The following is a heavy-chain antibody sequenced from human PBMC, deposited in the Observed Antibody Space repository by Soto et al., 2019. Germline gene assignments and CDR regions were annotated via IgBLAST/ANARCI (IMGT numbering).Heavy chain of an antibody. V-gene: IGHV3-21*01. CDR1: GFTFSSYS. CDR3: ARDQRSWPVDY. CDR2: ISSSSSYI. D-gene: IGHD6-13*01. Sequence: PGGSLRLSRAASGFTFSSYSMNWVRQAPGKGLEWVSSISSSSSYIYYADSVKGRFTISRDNAKNSLYLQMNSLRAEDTAVYYCARDQRSWPVDYWGQGALVTVSS. J-gene: IGHJ4*02.